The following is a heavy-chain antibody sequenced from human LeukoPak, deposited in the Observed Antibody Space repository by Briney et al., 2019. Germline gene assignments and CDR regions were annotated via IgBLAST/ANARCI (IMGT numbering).Heavy chain of an antibody. D-gene: IGHD2-15*01. CDR3: TRALYCSGGSCWPFDY. Sequence: GRSLRLSCTASGFTFGDYAMSWVRQAPGKGLEWVGFIRSKGYGGTTEYAASVKGRFTISSDDSKSIGYLQMYSLKTEETAVYYCTRALYCSGGSCWPFDYWGQGSLVTASS. V-gene: IGHV3-49*04. CDR1: GFTFGDYA. CDR2: IRSKGYGGTT. J-gene: IGHJ4*02.